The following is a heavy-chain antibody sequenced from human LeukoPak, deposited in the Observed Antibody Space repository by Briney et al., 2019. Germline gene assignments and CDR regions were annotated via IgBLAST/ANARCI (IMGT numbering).Heavy chain of an antibody. CDR1: GFTFSSYN. CDR2: ISRNSIYI. CDR3: ARDSGDGSGTYYPYGMDV. V-gene: IGHV3-21*01. J-gene: IGHJ6*02. Sequence: GGSLRLSWAASGFTFSSYNMNWVRQAPRKGLEWVSSISRNSIYIYYADSVKGRFTISRDNAENSLSLQMNSLRAEDTAVYYCARDSGDGSGTYYPYGMDVWGQGTTVTVSS. D-gene: IGHD3-10*01.